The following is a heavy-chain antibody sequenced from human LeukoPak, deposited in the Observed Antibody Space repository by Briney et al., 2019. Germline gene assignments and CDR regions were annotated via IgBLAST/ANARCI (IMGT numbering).Heavy chain of an antibody. CDR2: ISGSGGST. V-gene: IGHV3-23*01. CDR3: AKDPAYGSYL. D-gene: IGHD1-26*01. Sequence: GGSLRLSCSASGFTFSSYAMSWVRQAPAKGLEWVSAISGSGGSTYYADSVKGRFTISRDNSKNTLYLQMNSLRAEDTAVYYCAKDPAYGSYLGGQGTLVTVSS. J-gene: IGHJ4*02. CDR1: GFTFSSYA.